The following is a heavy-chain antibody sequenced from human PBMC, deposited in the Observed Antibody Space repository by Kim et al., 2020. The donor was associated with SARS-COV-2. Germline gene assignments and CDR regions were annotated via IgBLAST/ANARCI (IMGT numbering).Heavy chain of an antibody. CDR3: ARGSYSRGKYGMDV. V-gene: IGHV3-11*03. D-gene: IGHD6-13*01. J-gene: IGHJ6*02. Sequence: ADSVKGRFTISRDNAKNSLYLQMNSLRAEVTAVYYCARGSYSRGKYGMDVWGQGTTVTVSS.